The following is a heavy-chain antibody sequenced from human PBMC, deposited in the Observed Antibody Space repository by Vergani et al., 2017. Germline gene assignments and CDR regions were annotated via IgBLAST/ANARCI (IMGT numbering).Heavy chain of an antibody. J-gene: IGHJ6*04. V-gene: IGHV3-53*01. CDR2: IYSGGST. CDR1: GFTVSSNY. D-gene: IGHD2-2*01. CDR3: ASGMVVVPAAMGV. Sequence: EVQLVESGGGLIQPGGSLRLSCAASGFTVSSNYMSWVRQAPGKGLEWVSVIYSGGSTYYADSVKGRFTISRDNSKNTLYLQMNSLRAEDTAVYYCASGMVVVPAAMGVWGKGTTVTVSS.